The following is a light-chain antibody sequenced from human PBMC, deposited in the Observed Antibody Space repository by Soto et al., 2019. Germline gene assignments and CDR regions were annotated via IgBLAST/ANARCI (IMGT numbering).Light chain of an antibody. CDR3: RQYNSYSWT. CDR2: DAS. J-gene: IGKJ1*01. V-gene: IGKV1-5*01. CDR1: QNINIW. Sequence: DSEMTQCPSGLSRSVGDRVTITCRASQNINIWLAWYQQKPGKAPKLLIFDASSLESGVPSRFSGSGSGTEFTLTISSLQPDDFATYYCRQYNSYSWTFGQGTKVDIK.